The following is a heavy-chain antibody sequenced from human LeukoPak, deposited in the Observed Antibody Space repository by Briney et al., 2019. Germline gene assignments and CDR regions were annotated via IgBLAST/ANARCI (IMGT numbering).Heavy chain of an antibody. Sequence: GGSLRLSCAASGFTFSSYAMNWVRQAPGKGLEWVSAIGASGAYTFYADSVKGRFTISRDNSKNTLYLQMNSLSAEDTAVYYCAKGKGDSSGYYYSSFDYWGQGTLVTVSS. CDR1: GFTFSSYA. CDR3: AKGKGDSSGYYYSSFDY. D-gene: IGHD3-22*01. CDR2: IGASGAYT. J-gene: IGHJ4*02. V-gene: IGHV3-23*01.